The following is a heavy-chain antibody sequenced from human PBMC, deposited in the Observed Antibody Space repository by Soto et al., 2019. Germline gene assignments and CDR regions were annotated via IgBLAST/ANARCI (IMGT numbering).Heavy chain of an antibody. V-gene: IGHV3-73*01. Sequence: GGSLRLSCAASGFTFNGSAMHWVRQASGKGLEWVGRIRSKANSYATAYAASVKGRFTISRDDSKNTAYLQMNSLKTEDTAVYYCAQWELLPGPSASGYWGQGTLVTVSS. CDR1: GFTFNGSA. CDR3: AQWELLPGPSASGY. CDR2: IRSKANSYAT. J-gene: IGHJ4*02. D-gene: IGHD1-26*01.